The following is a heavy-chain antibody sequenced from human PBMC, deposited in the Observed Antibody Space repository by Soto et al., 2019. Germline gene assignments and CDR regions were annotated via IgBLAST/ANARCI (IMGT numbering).Heavy chain of an antibody. Sequence: QPGGSLRLSCAASGFTFSSYAMSWVRQAPGKGLEWVSAISGSGGSTYYADSVKGRFTISRDNSKNTLYLQMNSLRAEDTAVYYCAKDREIAVAGTPFDSYFDYWGQGTLVTVSS. CDR2: ISGSGGST. CDR1: GFTFSSYA. D-gene: IGHD6-19*01. V-gene: IGHV3-23*01. CDR3: AKDREIAVAGTPFDSYFDY. J-gene: IGHJ4*02.